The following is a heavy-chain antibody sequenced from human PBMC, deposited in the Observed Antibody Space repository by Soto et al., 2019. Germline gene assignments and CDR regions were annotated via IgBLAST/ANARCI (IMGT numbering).Heavy chain of an antibody. J-gene: IGHJ4*02. CDR1: GFTFSDYY. D-gene: IGHD6-25*01. CDR2: ISSSTSNT. Sequence: QVQLVESGGGLVKPGGSLRLSCAGSGFTFSDYYMTWNRQAPGKGLEWVSYISSSTSNTNYADSVKGRVTMSRDNAKNSLFLQMNSLTAEHTALYYCARGRGAAADYFDFWGQATLVTVSP. V-gene: IGHV3-11*05. CDR3: ARGRGAAADYFDF.